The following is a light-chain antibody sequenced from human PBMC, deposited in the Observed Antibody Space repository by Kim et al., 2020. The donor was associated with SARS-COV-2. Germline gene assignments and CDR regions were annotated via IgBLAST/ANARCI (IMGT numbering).Light chain of an antibody. V-gene: IGLV4-69*01. Sequence: QPVLTQSPSASASLGASVKLTCTLSSGHSSYAIAWHQQQPEKGPRYLMKLNSDGSHSKGDGIPDRFSGSSSGAERYLTIFSLQSEDEADYYCQAWGTGPVFGGGTQLPVL. CDR2: LNSDGSH. J-gene: IGLJ3*02. CDR1: SGHSSYA. CDR3: QAWGTGPV.